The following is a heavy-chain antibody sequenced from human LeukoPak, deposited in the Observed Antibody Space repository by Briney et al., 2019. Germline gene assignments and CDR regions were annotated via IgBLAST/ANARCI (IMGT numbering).Heavy chain of an antibody. CDR1: GYTFTGYY. D-gene: IGHD3-10*01. V-gene: IGHV1-2*02. CDR2: INPNSGGT. J-gene: IGHJ4*02. Sequence: ASVKVSCKASGYTFTGYYMHWVRQAPGQGLEWMGWINPNSGGTNYAQKFQGRVTMTRDTSISTAYMELSRLRSDDTAVYYCARGPMVRGVIDGRDYWGQGTLVTVSS. CDR3: ARGPMVRGVIDGRDY.